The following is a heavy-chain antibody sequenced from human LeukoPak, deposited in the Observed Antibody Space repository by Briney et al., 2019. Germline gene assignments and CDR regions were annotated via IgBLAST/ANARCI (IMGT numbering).Heavy chain of an antibody. CDR3: AKDVGYCSSTTCYKPFDY. J-gene: IGHJ4*02. Sequence: GGSLRLSCAASAFTFSNYAMSWVRQAPGKGLEWVSAFSGSGGSTYYADSVKGRFTISGDNSKNTLYLQMNSLRAEDTAVYYCAKDVGYCSSTTCYKPFDYWGQGTLVTVSS. CDR2: FSGSGGST. CDR1: AFTFSNYA. D-gene: IGHD2-2*02. V-gene: IGHV3-23*01.